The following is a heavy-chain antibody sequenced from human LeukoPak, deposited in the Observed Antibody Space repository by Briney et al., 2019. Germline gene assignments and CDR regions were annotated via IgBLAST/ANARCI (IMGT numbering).Heavy chain of an antibody. V-gene: IGHV3-23*01. CDR3: AKEQRIRHCSEGVCMEGYYFDY. J-gene: IGHJ4*02. Sequence: GSLRLSCTGSGFPFNMFAMSWVRQAPGQGLEWVSGLSRGGGSTNYADSVKGRFTISRDTSKSMVFLQMNDLRPEDTAVYYCAKEQRIRHCSEGVCMEGYYFDYWGQGSLVTVSS. CDR2: LSRGGGST. D-gene: IGHD2-8*01. CDR1: GFPFNMFA.